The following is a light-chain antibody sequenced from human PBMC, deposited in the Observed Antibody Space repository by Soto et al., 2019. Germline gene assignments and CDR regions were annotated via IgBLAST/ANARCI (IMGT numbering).Light chain of an antibody. J-gene: IGKJ1*01. Sequence: ETVLTQSPGTLSLSPGERATLSCRASQSVSSNNLAWYQQKPGQAPRLLIHGASSRATGIPDRFSGSGSVTDFTLTISRLEPEDFAVYYCQQYGNSPWTFGQGTKVDIK. CDR3: QQYGNSPWT. CDR1: QSVSSNN. V-gene: IGKV3-20*01. CDR2: GAS.